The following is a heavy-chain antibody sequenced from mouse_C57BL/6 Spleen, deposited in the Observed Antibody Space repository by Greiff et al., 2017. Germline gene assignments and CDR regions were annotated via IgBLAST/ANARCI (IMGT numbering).Heavy chain of an antibody. CDR3: ARDYYGSSYRYFDY. CDR2: LDPNSGGT. J-gene: IGHJ2*01. Sequence: VHVTQPGAELVKPGASVKLSCQASGYTFTSYWLHWVKQRPGRGLEWIGRLDPNSGGTKYNEKFKSKATLTVAKPSSTASMQLSSLTSEYSAVYYCARDYYGSSYRYFDYWGQGTTLTVSS. V-gene: IGHV1-72*01. D-gene: IGHD1-1*01. CDR1: GYTFTSYW.